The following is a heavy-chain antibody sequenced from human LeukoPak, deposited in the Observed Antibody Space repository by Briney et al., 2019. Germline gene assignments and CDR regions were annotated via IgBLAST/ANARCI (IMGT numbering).Heavy chain of an antibody. CDR2: IYYSGST. CDR3: ARGPDSSGYYPFDY. CDR1: GGSMSSYY. V-gene: IGHV4-59*01. Sequence: SETLSLTCTVSGGSMSSYYWSRIRQPPGKGLEWIGYIYYSGSTNYNSSLKSRVTISVDTSKNQFSLKLSYVTAADTAVYYCARGPDSSGYYPFDYWGQGIQVTVSS. D-gene: IGHD3-22*01. J-gene: IGHJ4*02.